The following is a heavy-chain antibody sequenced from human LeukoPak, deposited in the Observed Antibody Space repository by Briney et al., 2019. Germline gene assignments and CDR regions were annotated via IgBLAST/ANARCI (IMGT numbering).Heavy chain of an antibody. J-gene: IGHJ4*02. V-gene: IGHV1-69*05. CDR2: IIPIFGTA. CDR1: GGTFSSYA. D-gene: IGHD2-2*01. Sequence: SVKVSCKASGGTFSSYAISWVRQAPGQGLEWMGGIIPIFGTANYAQKFQGRVTITTDESTSTAYMELSSLRSEDTAVYYCARSAEVPAAGVYYFDYWGRGTLVTVSS. CDR3: ARSAEVPAAGVYYFDY.